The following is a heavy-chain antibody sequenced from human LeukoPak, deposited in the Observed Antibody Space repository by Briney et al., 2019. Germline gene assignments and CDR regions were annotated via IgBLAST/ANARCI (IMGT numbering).Heavy chain of an antibody. Sequence: ASVKVSCKASGYTSTGYYMHWVRQAPGQGLEWMGWINPNSGGTNYAQKFQGRVTMTRDTSISTAYMELSRLRSDDTAVYYCARDPHGAGEYDYWGQGTLVTVSS. V-gene: IGHV1-2*02. J-gene: IGHJ4*02. D-gene: IGHD3-10*01. CDR2: INPNSGGT. CDR3: ARDPHGAGEYDY. CDR1: GYTSTGYY.